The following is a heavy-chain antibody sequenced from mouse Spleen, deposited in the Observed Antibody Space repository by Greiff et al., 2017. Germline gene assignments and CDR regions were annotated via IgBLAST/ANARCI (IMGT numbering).Heavy chain of an antibody. J-gene: IGHJ2*01. Sequence: EVQRVESGPELVKPGASVKMSCKASGYTFTSYVMHWVKQKPGQGLEWIGYINPYNDGTKYNEKFKGKATLTSDKSSSTAYMELSSLTSEDSAVYYCARKGSTMITTRGYYFDYWGQGTTLTVSS. D-gene: IGHD2-4*01. V-gene: IGHV1-14*01. CDR3: ARKGSTMITTRGYYFDY. CDR2: INPYNDGT. CDR1: GYTFTSYV.